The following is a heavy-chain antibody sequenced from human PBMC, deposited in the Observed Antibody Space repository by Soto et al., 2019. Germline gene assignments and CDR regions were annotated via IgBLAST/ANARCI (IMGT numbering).Heavy chain of an antibody. Sequence: PGGSLRLSCAASGFTFSSYGMHWVRQAPGKGLEWVAVISYDGSNKYYADSVKGRFTISRDNSKNTLYLQMNSLRAEDTAVYYCVKDDSSGYLVYWGQGTRVTVSS. CDR2: ISYDGSNK. CDR3: VKDDSSGYLVY. J-gene: IGHJ4*02. V-gene: IGHV3-30*18. CDR1: GFTFSSYG. D-gene: IGHD3-22*01.